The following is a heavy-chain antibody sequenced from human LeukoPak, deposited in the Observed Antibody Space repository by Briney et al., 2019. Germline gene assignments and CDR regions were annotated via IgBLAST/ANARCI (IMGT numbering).Heavy chain of an antibody. J-gene: IGHJ3*01. V-gene: IGHV3-23*01. CDR3: AKDPNGDYIGAFDG. CDR2: ITVNGGTT. D-gene: IGHD2-8*01. Sequence: PAGSLRLSCAGCGLTIGNYAMTWVRQAPGKGLEWVSSITVNGGTTKYADSVRGRFTVSRDNSRNTVFLQMDSLRAEDTAVYYCAKDPNGDYIGAFDGWGQGTMVTVSS. CDR1: GLTIGNYA.